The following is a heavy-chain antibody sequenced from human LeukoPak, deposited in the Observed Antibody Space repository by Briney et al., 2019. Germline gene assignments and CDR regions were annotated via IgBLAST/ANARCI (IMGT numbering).Heavy chain of an antibody. CDR1: GDYISSYY. V-gene: IGHV4-59*01. CDR2: LYYSGGT. J-gene: IGHJ1*01. D-gene: IGHD2/OR15-2a*01. CDR3: ARVRGTFETD. Sequence: PSETLSLTCTVSGDYISSYYWSWIRQPPGKALEWIGYLYYSGGTIYNPSLKSRVTMSVDTSKSHFSLKLNSVTAADTAIYYCARVRGTFETDWGQGTLVTVSS.